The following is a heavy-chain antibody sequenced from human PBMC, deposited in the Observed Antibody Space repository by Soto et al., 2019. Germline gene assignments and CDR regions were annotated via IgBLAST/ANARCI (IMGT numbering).Heavy chain of an antibody. CDR1: GFTSSAHY. CDR2: SRNKANSYST. Sequence: EVQLVESGGGLVQPGGSLRLPCAASGFTSSAHYMAWVRQAPGKGREWVGRSRNKANSYSTEYAASVKGRFTISRDESKNSLYLQMNSLKTEDTAVYYCARFSGSYTRGLDYWGQGTLVTVSS. D-gene: IGHD1-26*01. J-gene: IGHJ4*02. CDR3: ARFSGSYTRGLDY. V-gene: IGHV3-72*01.